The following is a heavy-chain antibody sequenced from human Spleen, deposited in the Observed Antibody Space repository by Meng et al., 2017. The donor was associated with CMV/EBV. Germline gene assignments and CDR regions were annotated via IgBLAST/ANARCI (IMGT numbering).Heavy chain of an antibody. CDR2: ISYDGSNK. J-gene: IGHJ4*02. V-gene: IGHV3-30*04. Sequence: GESLKISCAASGFTFSDFAMHWVRQAPGKGLEWVAVISYDGSNKYYADSVKGRFTISRDNSKNTLYLQMNSLRAEDTAVYYCAKVPNLLAAIGTEYYFDYWGQGTLVTVSS. CDR1: GFTFSDFA. CDR3: AKVPNLLAAIGTEYYFDY. D-gene: IGHD6-13*01.